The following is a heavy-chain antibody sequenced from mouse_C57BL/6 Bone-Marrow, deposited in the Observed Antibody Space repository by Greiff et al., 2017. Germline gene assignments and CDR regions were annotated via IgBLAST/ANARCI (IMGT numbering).Heavy chain of an antibody. J-gene: IGHJ4*01. CDR1: GYTFTDYY. CDR2: INPNNGGT. Sequence: VQLQQSGPELVKPGASVKISCKASGYTFTDYYMNWVKQSQGKSLAWIGDINPNNGGTSYNQKFKGEATLTVDKSCSQAYMEIRSLTSEDSAVYYFARWDGYGGVAMDYWGQGTSVTVSS. V-gene: IGHV1-26*01. CDR3: ARWDGYGGVAMDY. D-gene: IGHD2-2*01.